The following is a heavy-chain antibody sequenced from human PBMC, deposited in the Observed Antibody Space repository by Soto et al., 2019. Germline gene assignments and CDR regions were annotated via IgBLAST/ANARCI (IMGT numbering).Heavy chain of an antibody. CDR3: ARIGIKVAVAGTPWENGVIDY. CDR2: IYYSGST. J-gene: IGHJ4*02. D-gene: IGHD6-19*01. CDR1: GGSISSSSYY. Sequence: QLQLQESGPGLVKPSETLSLTCTVSGGSISSSSYYWGWIRQTPGKGLEWIGSIYYSGSTYYNPSLKSRFTIAVVTSKNQFSLKLSSVTAAETAVYYCARIGIKVAVAGTPWENGVIDYWGQGNLVTVSS. V-gene: IGHV4-39*01.